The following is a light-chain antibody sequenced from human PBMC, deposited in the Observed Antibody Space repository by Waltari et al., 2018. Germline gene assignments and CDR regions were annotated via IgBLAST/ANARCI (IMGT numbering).Light chain of an antibody. Sequence: QSALTQPASVSGSPGQSITISCTGTSSDVGNFNLVSGYHPPPGKVPKRIIFEVSKRPSGVSKPFSGSKSGNTASLRSSGLRAEDEADYYCCSYAGSRTYVFGTGTKVTVL. CDR1: SSDVGNFNL. J-gene: IGLJ1*01. CDR3: CSYAGSRTYV. V-gene: IGLV2-23*02. CDR2: EVS.